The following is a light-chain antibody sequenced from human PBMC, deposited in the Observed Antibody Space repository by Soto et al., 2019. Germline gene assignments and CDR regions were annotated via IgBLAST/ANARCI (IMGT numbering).Light chain of an antibody. J-gene: IGKJ1*01. CDR1: QSVRSSY. Sequence: EIVLTQSPGTLSLSPGERATLSCRASQSVRSSYLAWYQQKPGQAPRLLIYVASTRATGIPDRFSVRGSGTDFTLTISRLEPEDFAVYYCQQYGTSSWTFGQGTKVEIK. CDR3: QQYGTSSWT. V-gene: IGKV3-20*01. CDR2: VAS.